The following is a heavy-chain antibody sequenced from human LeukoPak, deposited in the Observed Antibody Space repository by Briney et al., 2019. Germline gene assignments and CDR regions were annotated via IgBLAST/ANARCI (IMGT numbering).Heavy chain of an antibody. V-gene: IGHV3-21*01. D-gene: IGHD3-16*02. CDR3: ARHRTASDY. CDR2: ITSSSSYI. Sequence: GGSLRLSCAASGFTFSTYSMTWVRQAPGKGLEWVSSITSSSSYIYYADSVRGRFTISRDNAKSSLYLQMNSLRAEDTALYYCARHRTASDYWGQGTLVTVSS. CDR1: GFTFSTYS. J-gene: IGHJ4*02.